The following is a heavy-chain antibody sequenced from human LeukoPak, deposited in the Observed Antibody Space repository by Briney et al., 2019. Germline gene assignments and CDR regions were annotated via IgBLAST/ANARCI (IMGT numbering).Heavy chain of an antibody. D-gene: IGHD3-22*01. Sequence: SETLSLTCAVYGGSFSGYYWSWIRQPPGKGLEWIGEINHSGSTNYNPSLKSRVTISVDTSKNQFSLKLSSVTAADTAVYYCARRESITMIVVVITRPWFDPWGQGTLVTVSS. CDR1: GGSFSGYY. J-gene: IGHJ5*02. CDR2: INHSGST. CDR3: ARRESITMIVVVITRPWFDP. V-gene: IGHV4-34*01.